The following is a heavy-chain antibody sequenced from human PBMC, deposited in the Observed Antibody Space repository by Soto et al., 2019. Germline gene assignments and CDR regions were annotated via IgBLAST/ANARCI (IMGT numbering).Heavy chain of an antibody. V-gene: IGHV3-74*01. CDR3: ARVVAHYNGSYRTIDY. CDR1: GFTFSAYW. J-gene: IGHJ4*02. CDR2: INGGGSTT. Sequence: SGFTFSAYWMYWVRQAPGKGLVWVSRINGGGSTTSYADSVKGRFTVSRDNAKNTLYLQMNSLRAEDTAVYYCARVVAHYNGSYRTIDYWGQGTLVTVSS. D-gene: IGHD1-26*01.